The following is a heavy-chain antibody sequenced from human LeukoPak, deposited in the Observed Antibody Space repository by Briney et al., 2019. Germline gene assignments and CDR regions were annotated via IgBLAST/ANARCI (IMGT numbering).Heavy chain of an antibody. CDR2: ISGSGSDI. Sequence: PGGSLRLSCAASGFMFSSYWMSWVRQAPGKGLEWLAYISGSGSDIYFADSVKGRFTISRDNAKNSLYLQMNSLRPEDTALYYCSTDPRLLMYWGHGTLVTVSS. CDR3: STDPRLLMY. CDR1: GFMFSSYW. V-gene: IGHV3-21*05. D-gene: IGHD2-8*01. J-gene: IGHJ4*01.